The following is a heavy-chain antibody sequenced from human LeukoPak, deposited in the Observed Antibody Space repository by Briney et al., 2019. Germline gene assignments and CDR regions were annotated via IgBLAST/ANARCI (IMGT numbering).Heavy chain of an antibody. CDR3: AKGSDSSGYYYVLCFDY. CDR2: LSGSGGTT. V-gene: IGHV3-23*01. D-gene: IGHD3-22*01. CDR1: GFTFSTYA. J-gene: IGHJ4*02. Sequence: GGSLRLSCAASGFTFSTYAMSWVRQAPGKGLEWVSALSGSGGTTYYADSVKGRFTISRDNSRNTLYLQMNSLRAEDTAVYYCAKGSDSSGYYYVLCFDYWGQGTLVTVSS.